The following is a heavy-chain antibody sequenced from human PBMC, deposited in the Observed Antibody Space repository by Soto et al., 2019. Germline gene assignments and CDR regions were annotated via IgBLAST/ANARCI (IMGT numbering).Heavy chain of an antibody. J-gene: IGHJ3*02. Sequence: EVQLVESGGGLVQPGGSLRLSCAASGFTFSDHYMDWVRQAPGKGLEWVGRTRNKANSYTTEYAASVKGRFTISRDDSKNSLYLQMNSLKTEDTAVYYCASGQGYCSSTSCLDAFDIWGQGTMVTGSS. D-gene: IGHD2-2*01. V-gene: IGHV3-72*01. CDR2: TRNKANSYTT. CDR3: ASGQGYCSSTSCLDAFDI. CDR1: GFTFSDHY.